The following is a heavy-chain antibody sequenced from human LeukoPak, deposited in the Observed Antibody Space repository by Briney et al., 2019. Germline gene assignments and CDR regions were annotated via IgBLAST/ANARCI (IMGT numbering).Heavy chain of an antibody. CDR2: ISSSSSYI. D-gene: IGHD5-24*01. CDR1: GFTFSDYT. CDR3: AKDSPSRTATTEVPVDY. Sequence: PGGSLRLSCVVSGFTFSDYTMNWVRQAPGKGLGWVSSISSSSSYIYFANSVRGRFTIYRDNAKNSLYLQMNSLRAEDTAVYYCAKDSPSRTATTEVPVDYWGQGTLVTVSS. J-gene: IGHJ4*02. V-gene: IGHV3-21*01.